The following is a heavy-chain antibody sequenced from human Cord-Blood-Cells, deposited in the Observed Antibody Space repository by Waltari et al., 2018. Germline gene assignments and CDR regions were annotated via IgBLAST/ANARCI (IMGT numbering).Heavy chain of an antibody. V-gene: IGHV4-34*01. J-gene: IGHJ4*02. D-gene: IGHD3-3*01. CDR3: ARGRSGYYYPDY. Sequence: QVQLPQWGAGLLKPSETLSLTCAVYGGSFSCYSWSWIRQPPGKGLEWIGENDDSGSTTYNPSHESRVTRAVDTSKNQCSLKLSSVTAADTAVYYCARGRSGYYYPDYWGQGTLVTVSS. CDR1: GGSFSCYS. CDR2: NDDSGST.